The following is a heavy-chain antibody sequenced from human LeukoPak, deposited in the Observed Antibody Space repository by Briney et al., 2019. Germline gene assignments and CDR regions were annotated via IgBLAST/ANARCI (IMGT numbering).Heavy chain of an antibody. CDR2: ISTSSSTI. CDR1: GFTFSDYD. D-gene: IGHD3-16*01. CDR3: AKFGILRDY. V-gene: IGHV3-48*01. Sequence: PGGSLRLSCAASGFTFSDYDMNWVRQAPGKGLEWVSYISTSSSTIYYADSVKGRFTISRDNAKNSLYLQMNSLRAEDTAVYYCAKFGILRDYWGQGTLVTVSS. J-gene: IGHJ4*02.